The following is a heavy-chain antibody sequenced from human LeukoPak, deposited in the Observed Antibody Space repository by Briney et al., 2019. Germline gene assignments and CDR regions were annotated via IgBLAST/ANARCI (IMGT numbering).Heavy chain of an antibody. D-gene: IGHD3-9*01. Sequence: EASVKVSCKVSGYTLTELSMHWVRQAPGKGLEWMGGFDPEDGETIYAQKFQGRVTMTEDTSTDTAYMELSSLRSEDTAVYYCATIRYFDWLLLAAQRAHNWFDPWGQGTLVTVSS. J-gene: IGHJ5*02. CDR3: ATIRYFDWLLLAAQRAHNWFDP. CDR1: GYTLTELS. V-gene: IGHV1-24*01. CDR2: FDPEDGET.